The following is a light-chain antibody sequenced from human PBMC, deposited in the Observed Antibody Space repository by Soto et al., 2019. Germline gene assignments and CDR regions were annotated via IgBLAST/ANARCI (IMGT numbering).Light chain of an antibody. Sequence: QSALTQPRSVSGSPGQSVTFSCTGTSGDIGAYNYVSWYQFHPGKAPKMIIYDVNKRPSGVPDRFSGSKSGTSASLAISGLRSEDEADYYCATWDDSLSGRWVFGGGTKLTVL. J-gene: IGLJ3*02. CDR3: ATWDDSLSGRWV. V-gene: IGLV2-11*01. CDR2: DVN. CDR1: SGDIGAYNY.